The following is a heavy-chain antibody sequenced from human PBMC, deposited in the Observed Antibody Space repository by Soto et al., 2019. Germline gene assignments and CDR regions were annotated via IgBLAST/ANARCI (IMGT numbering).Heavy chain of an antibody. J-gene: IGHJ5*02. CDR3: ATVLNYDILTGYYSPYNWFDP. V-gene: IGHV1-24*01. D-gene: IGHD3-9*01. CDR1: GYTLTELS. Sequence: ASVKVSCKVSGYTLTELSMHWVRQAPGKGLEWMGGSDPEDGETIYAQKFQGRVTMTEDTSTDTAYMELSSLRSEDTAVYYCATVLNYDILTGYYSPYNWFDPWGQGTLVTVSS. CDR2: SDPEDGET.